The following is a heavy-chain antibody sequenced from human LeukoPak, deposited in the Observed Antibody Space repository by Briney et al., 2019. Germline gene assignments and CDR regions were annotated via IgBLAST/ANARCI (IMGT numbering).Heavy chain of an antibody. V-gene: IGHV4-59*01. J-gene: IGHJ5*02. CDR3: ARDLSQGFDP. CDR1: GGSISGYY. CDR2: IYYSGST. Sequence: ETLSLTCTVSGGSISGYYRSWIRQPPGKGLEWMGYIYYSGSTNYNPSLKIRVIISLDTSKNQFSLNLTSVTAADTAVYYCARDLSQGFDPWGQGTLVTVSS.